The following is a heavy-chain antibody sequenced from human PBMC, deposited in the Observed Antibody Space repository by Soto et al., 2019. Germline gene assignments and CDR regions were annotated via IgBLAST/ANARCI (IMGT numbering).Heavy chain of an antibody. CDR3: ARDSVLRSGYYYGMDV. J-gene: IGHJ6*02. CDR2: ISYDGSNK. D-gene: IGHD2-8*02. CDR1: GFTFSSYA. Sequence: GGSLRLSCAVSGFTFSSYAMHWVRQAPGKGLEWVAVISYDGSNKYYADSVKGRFTISRDNSKNTLYLQMNSLRAEDTAVYYCARDSVLRSGYYYGMDVWGQGTTVTVSS. V-gene: IGHV3-30-3*01.